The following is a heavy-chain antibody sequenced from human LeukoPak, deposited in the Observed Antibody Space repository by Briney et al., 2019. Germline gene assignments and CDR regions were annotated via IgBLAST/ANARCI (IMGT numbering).Heavy chain of an antibody. V-gene: IGHV3-23*01. D-gene: IGHD3-22*01. CDR3: AKAALYDSSGLIDWYFDL. CDR2: ISGSGGST. Sequence: GGSLRLSCAASGFTFSSYAMSWVRQAPGKGLEWVSAISGSGGSTYYADSVKGRFTISRDNSKNTLYLQMNSLRAEDTAVYYCAKAALYDSSGLIDWYFDLWGRGTLVTVSS. J-gene: IGHJ2*01. CDR1: GFTFSSYA.